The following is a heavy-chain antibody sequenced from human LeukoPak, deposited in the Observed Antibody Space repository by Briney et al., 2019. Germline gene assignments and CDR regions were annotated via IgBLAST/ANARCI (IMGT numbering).Heavy chain of an antibody. D-gene: IGHD2-21*01. V-gene: IGHV3-11*01. Sequence: PGGSLRLSCVASGFMVSDYYMNWIRQAPGKGLEWTSHISDGDDTIDYADSVKGRFSMSRDNAKNSLYLEVSGLRAEDTAVYYCVRGTYYSGSGLGSWFDPWGQGTLVTVSS. CDR3: VRGTYYSGSGLGSWFDP. CDR1: GFMVSDYY. J-gene: IGHJ5*02. CDR2: ISDGDDTI.